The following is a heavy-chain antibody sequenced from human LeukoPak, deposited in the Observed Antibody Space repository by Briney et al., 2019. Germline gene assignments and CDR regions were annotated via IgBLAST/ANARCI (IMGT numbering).Heavy chain of an antibody. J-gene: IGHJ6*02. V-gene: IGHV3-33*01. CDR3: ARGVSHYYYGMDV. CDR2: IWYDGSRI. D-gene: IGHD3-16*01. Sequence: PGGSPRLSCAASGFTFSSYGVHWVRQAPGKGLEWVAVIWYDGSRIYYADSVKGRFTISRDNSKNTLYLQMNSLRADDTAMYYCARGVSHYYYGMDVWGQGTTATVSS. CDR1: GFTFSSYG.